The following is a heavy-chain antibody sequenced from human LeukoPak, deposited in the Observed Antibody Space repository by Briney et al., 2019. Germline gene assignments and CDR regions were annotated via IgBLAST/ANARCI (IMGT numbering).Heavy chain of an antibody. CDR3: VRVESYDKNDYYRPFDC. D-gene: IGHD3-22*01. CDR1: GFTFSSYA. J-gene: IGHJ4*02. CDR2: ISGSGGST. V-gene: IGHV3-23*01. Sequence: GGSLRLSCAASGFTFSSYAMSWVRQAPGKGLEWVSAISGSGGSTYYADSVKGRFTISRNNANNSVSLQMNSLRAEDTAVYYCVRVESYDKNDYYRPFDCWGQGTLVTVSS.